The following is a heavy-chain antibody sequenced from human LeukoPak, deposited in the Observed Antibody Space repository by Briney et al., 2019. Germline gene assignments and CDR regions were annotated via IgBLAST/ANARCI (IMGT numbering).Heavy chain of an antibody. CDR1: GYSISSGYY. CDR3: AREPSLWFGELFSGYYYYYMDV. V-gene: IGHV4-38-2*02. J-gene: IGHJ6*03. D-gene: IGHD3-10*01. Sequence: PSETLSLTCTVSGYSISSGYYWGWIRQPPGKGLEWIGSIYYSGSTYYNPSLKSRVTISVDTSKNQFSLKLSSVTAADTAVYYCAREPSLWFGELFSGYYYYYMDVWGKGTTVTVSS. CDR2: IYYSGST.